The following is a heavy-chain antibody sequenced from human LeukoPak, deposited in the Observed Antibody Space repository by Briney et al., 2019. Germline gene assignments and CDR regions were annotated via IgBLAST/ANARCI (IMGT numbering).Heavy chain of an antibody. D-gene: IGHD2-2*01. Sequence: ASVRVSCKASGYTITGYYMHWVRQAPGQGLEWMGWINPNSGDTYFAQNLQGRVTMTRDTSISTAYMELSRLTSADTAVYYCARGQGYCSSASICPADYWGQGTLVTVSS. V-gene: IGHV1-2*02. CDR3: ARGQGYCSSASICPADY. J-gene: IGHJ4*02. CDR1: GYTITGYY. CDR2: INPNSGDT.